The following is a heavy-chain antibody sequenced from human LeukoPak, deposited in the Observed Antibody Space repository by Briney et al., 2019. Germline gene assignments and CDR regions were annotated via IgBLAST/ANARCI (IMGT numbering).Heavy chain of an antibody. J-gene: IGHJ3*01. Sequence: PVRSLRLSCAASGFTFDDYAMHSGRQGPGKSLEWLSGISWNSNNIAYADSVKCRFTISRDNAKNSLYLQMNSLRPEDMAVYYCAKDIVPTYLGMGDFDVWGQGTMVTVSS. V-gene: IGHV3-9*03. CDR3: AKDIVPTYLGMGDFDV. D-gene: IGHD7-27*01. CDR2: ISWNSNNI. CDR1: GFTFDDYA.